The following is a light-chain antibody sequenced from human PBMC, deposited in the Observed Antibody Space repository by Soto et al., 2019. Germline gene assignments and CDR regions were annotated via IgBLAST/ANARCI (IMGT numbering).Light chain of an antibody. Sequence: QSVLTQPPSVSGVPGQRVTISCTGSSSNIGNDYVSWYQQLPGTAPKLLIYDNNKRAAGIPDRFSGSESGTSATLGITGLQTGDEADYYCGRWDSRLSTYVFGTGTKVTVL. CDR2: DNN. CDR1: SSNIGNDY. CDR3: GRWDSRLSTYV. J-gene: IGLJ1*01. V-gene: IGLV1-51*01.